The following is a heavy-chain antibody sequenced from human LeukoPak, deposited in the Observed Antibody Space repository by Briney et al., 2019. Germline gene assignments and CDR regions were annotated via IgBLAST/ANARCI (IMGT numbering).Heavy chain of an antibody. CDR3: ARDWGVSARPGYMDV. V-gene: IGHV4-61*01. J-gene: IGHJ6*03. CDR2: IYYSGST. D-gene: IGHD6-6*01. Sequence: SETLSLTCTVSGGSITTSFYYWSWIRQRPGKGLEWIGYIYYSGSTNYNPSLKSRVTISVDTSKNQFSLKLSSVTAADTAVYYCARDWGVSARPGYMDVWGKGTTVTVSS. CDR1: GGSITTSFYY.